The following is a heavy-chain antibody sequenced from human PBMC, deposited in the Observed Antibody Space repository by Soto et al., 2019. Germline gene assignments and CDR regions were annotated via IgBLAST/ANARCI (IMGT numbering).Heavy chain of an antibody. J-gene: IGHJ5*02. V-gene: IGHV4-31*03. D-gene: IGHD3-22*01. CDR2: IYYSGST. Sequence: SETLSLTCTVSGGSISSGGYYWSWIRQHPGKGLEWIGYIYYSGSTYYNPSLKSRVTISVDTSKNQFSLKLSSVTAADTAVYYFARWSDSSGYYQYYNWFDPWGQGTLVTVSS. CDR3: ARWSDSSGYYQYYNWFDP. CDR1: GGSISSGGYY.